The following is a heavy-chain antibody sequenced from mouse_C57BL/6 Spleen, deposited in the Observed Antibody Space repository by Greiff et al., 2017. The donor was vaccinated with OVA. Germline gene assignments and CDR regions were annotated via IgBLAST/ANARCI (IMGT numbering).Heavy chain of an antibody. Sequence: VQLQQPGAELVKPGASVKMSCKASGYTFTSYWITWVKQRPGQGLEWIGDIYPGSGSTNYNEKFKSKATLTVDTSSSTAYMQLSSLTSEDSAVYYCARLIDYYGSSYRWYFDVWGTGTTVTVSS. D-gene: IGHD1-1*01. CDR1: GYTFTSYW. CDR3: ARLIDYYGSSYRWYFDV. J-gene: IGHJ1*03. V-gene: IGHV1-55*01. CDR2: IYPGSGST.